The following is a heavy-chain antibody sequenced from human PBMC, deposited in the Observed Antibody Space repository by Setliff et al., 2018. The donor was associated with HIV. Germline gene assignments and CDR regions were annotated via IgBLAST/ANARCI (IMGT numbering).Heavy chain of an antibody. D-gene: IGHD3-10*01. CDR1: GCTFSSYV. Sequence: GASVKVSCKASGCTFSSYVISWVRQAPGQGLEWMGGIIPIFGTANYAQKFQGRVTITADESTGTAYMELSSLRSEDTAVYYCARGVTLVRGGRGDIWGQGTMVTVSS. CDR3: ARGVTLVRGGRGDI. J-gene: IGHJ3*02. CDR2: IIPIFGTA. V-gene: IGHV1-69*13.